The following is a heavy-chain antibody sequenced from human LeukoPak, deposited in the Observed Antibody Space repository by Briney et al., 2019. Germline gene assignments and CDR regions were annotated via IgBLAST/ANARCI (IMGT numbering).Heavy chain of an antibody. CDR1: GFTFDDYG. CDR2: INWNGGST. Sequence: GGSLRLSCAASGFTFDDYGMSWVRQAPGKGLEWVSGINWNGGSTGYADSVKGRFTISRDNAKNSLYLQMNSLRAEDTALYYCARAQYCSGGSCYFDYWGQGTLVTASS. J-gene: IGHJ4*02. CDR3: ARAQYCSGGSCYFDY. D-gene: IGHD2-15*01. V-gene: IGHV3-20*04.